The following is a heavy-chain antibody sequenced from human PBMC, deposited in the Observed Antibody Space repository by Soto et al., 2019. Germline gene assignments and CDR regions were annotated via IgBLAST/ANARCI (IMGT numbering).Heavy chain of an antibody. J-gene: IGHJ4*02. D-gene: IGHD6-19*01. V-gene: IGHV4-30-2*01. Sequence: QLQLQESGSGLVKPSQTLSLTCAVSGGSISSGGYSWSWIRQPPGKGLEWIGYIYHSGSTYYNPSLKRRVTISVDRSKNQFSLKLSSVTAADTAVYYCARAGGLGAVAADYWAREPWSPSPQ. CDR1: GGSISSGGYS. CDR2: IYHSGST. CDR3: ARAGGLGAVAADY.